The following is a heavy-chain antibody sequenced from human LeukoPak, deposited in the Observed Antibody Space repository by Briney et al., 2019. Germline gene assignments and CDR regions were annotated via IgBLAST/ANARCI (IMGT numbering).Heavy chain of an antibody. J-gene: IGHJ4*02. CDR1: GGTFISYA. CDR3: ARVGENYDILTGYSVYYFDY. CDR2: IIPTFHTA. D-gene: IGHD3-9*01. V-gene: IGHV1-69*01. Sequence: GFSVKVSCKASGGTFISYAISWVRQAPGQGLEYMGGIIPTFHTANYAQKFQGRVTITADESTSTAYMELSSLRSEDTAVYYCARVGENYDILTGYSVYYFDYWGQGTLVTVSS.